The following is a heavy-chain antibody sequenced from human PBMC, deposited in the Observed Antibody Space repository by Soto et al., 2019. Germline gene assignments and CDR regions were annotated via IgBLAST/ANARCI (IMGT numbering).Heavy chain of an antibody. V-gene: IGHV1-18*01. CDR3: ARGWYYFDSSGSDYYGMDG. J-gene: IGHJ6*02. CDR1: GYTFTSYG. CDR2: ISAYNGNT. D-gene: IGHD3-22*01. Sequence: QVQLVQSGAEVKKPGASVKVSCKASGYTFTSYGITWVRQAPGQGLEWMGWISAYNGNTNYAQKLQGRVTMTTDTSTSRAYMELRSLRSDDTAVYYCARGWYYFDSSGSDYYGMDGWGQGTTVNGFS.